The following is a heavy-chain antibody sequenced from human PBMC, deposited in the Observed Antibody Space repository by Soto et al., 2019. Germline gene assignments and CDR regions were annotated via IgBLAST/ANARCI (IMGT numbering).Heavy chain of an antibody. CDR2: ISYDGSNK. D-gene: IGHD2-8*02. CDR3: AKDHALVY. CDR1: GFTFSSYG. Sequence: GGSLRLSCAASGFTFSSYGMHWVRQAPGKGLEWVAVISYDGSNKYYADSVKGRFTISRDNSKNTLYLQMNSLRAEDTAVYYCAKDHALVYWGQGTLVTVSS. V-gene: IGHV3-30*18. J-gene: IGHJ4*02.